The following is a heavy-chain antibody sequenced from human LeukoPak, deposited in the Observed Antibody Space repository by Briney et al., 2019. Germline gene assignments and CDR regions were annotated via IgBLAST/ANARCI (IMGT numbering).Heavy chain of an antibody. CDR3: AREQEVGATREVGAFDI. J-gene: IGHJ3*02. V-gene: IGHV3-23*01. Sequence: GGSLRLSCAASGFTFSSYAMSWVRQAPGKGLEWVSAISGSGGSTYYADSVKGRFTISRDNSKNTLYLQMNSLRAEDTAVYYCAREQEVGATREVGAFDIWGQGTMVTVSS. D-gene: IGHD1-26*01. CDR1: GFTFSSYA. CDR2: ISGSGGST.